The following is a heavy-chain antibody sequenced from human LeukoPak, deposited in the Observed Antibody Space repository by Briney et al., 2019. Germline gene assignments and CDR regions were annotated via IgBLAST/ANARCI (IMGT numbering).Heavy chain of an antibody. CDR3: ASLRPQYSSGWGSPAEYFQH. V-gene: IGHV4-31*03. D-gene: IGHD6-19*01. J-gene: IGHJ1*01. CDR2: INHSGST. CDR1: GGSISSGGYY. Sequence: SETLSLTCTVSGGSISSGGYYWSWIRQHPGKGLEWIGEINHSGSTNYNPSLKSRVTISVDTSKNQFSLKLSSVTAADTAVYYCASLRPQYSSGWGSPAEYFQHWGQGTLVTVSS.